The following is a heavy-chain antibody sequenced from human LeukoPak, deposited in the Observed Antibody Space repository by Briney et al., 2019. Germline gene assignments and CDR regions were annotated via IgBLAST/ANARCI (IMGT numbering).Heavy chain of an antibody. J-gene: IGHJ4*02. CDR2: IYYSGST. CDR3: ARVDSNNWYDSRGYFDY. Sequence: SETLSLTCTVSGGFISSYYWSWIRQPPGKGLEWIGYIYYSGSTNYNPSLKSRVTISVDTSKNQFSLKLSSVTAADTAVYYCARVDSNNWYDSRGYFDYWGQGTLVTVSS. CDR1: GGFISSYY. V-gene: IGHV4-59*01. D-gene: IGHD6-13*01.